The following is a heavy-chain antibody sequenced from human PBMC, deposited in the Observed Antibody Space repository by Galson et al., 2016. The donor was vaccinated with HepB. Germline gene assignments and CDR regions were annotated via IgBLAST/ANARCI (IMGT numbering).Heavy chain of an antibody. CDR1: GFTFSSYA. D-gene: IGHD5-12*01. CDR2: IGHDGRNQ. CDR3: ARDRVIEGWLPMCDY. V-gene: IGHV3-33*01. J-gene: IGHJ4*02. Sequence: SLRLSCAASGFTFSSYAMHWARQAPGKGLEWVAAIGHDGRNQYYPDSVEGRFSISRDNYKNTLYLQMNSLSAEDTAVYYCARDRVIEGWLPMCDYWGQGTLVTVSS.